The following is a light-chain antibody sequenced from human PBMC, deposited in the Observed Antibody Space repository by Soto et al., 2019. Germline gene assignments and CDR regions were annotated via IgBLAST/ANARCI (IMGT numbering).Light chain of an antibody. Sequence: DIQMTQYQSSLSASVGDRVTITCRASQSISNYLNWYQQKPGKAPNLLIYDASSLQSGVPSRFSGSGSGTDFTLTISILQPEDFATYYCQQSYSTPPGTFGQGTKLQIK. CDR3: QQSYSTPPGT. CDR1: QSISNY. J-gene: IGKJ2*01. V-gene: IGKV1-39*01. CDR2: DAS.